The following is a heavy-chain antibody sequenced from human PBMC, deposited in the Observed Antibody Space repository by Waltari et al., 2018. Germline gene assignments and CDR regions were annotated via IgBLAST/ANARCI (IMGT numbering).Heavy chain of an antibody. CDR2: INHSGST. J-gene: IGHJ3*02. Sequence: QVQLQQWGAGLLKPSETLSLTCAVYGGSFSGYYWSWIRQPPGKGLEWIGEINHSGSTNYNPSLKSRVTISVDTSKNQFSLKLSSVTAADTAVYYCATLRHSSGSPDAFDIWGQGTMVTVSS. D-gene: IGHD3-22*01. CDR3: ATLRHSSGSPDAFDI. V-gene: IGHV4-34*01. CDR1: GGSFSGYY.